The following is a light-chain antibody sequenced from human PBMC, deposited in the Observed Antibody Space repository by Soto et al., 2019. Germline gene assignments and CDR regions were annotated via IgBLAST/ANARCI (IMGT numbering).Light chain of an antibody. V-gene: IGKV1-39*01. Sequence: DIRITHSPSSLSASVGDRVTITCRASQSIDTHLNWYQQHPGKAPNALIYEASNLQSGVPSRFSGSGSGTDFTLTISGLQPDDSATYYCHQTYSPPDTLGQGTKVDIK. CDR3: HQTYSPPDT. CDR1: QSIDTH. CDR2: EAS. J-gene: IGKJ1*01.